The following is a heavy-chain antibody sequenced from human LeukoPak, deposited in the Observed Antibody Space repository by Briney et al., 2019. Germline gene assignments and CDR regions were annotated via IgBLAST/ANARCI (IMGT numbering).Heavy chain of an antibody. V-gene: IGHV1-46*01. CDR1: GYTFTSYY. Sequence: ASVKVSCKASGYTFTSYYMHWVRQAPGQGLEWMGLINPTGGSTGYAQKLQGRLTMTTDRSTSTAYMELRSLRSDDTAVYYCARDPDYSNYPLNYWGQGTLVTVSS. D-gene: IGHD4-11*01. J-gene: IGHJ4*02. CDR3: ARDPDYSNYPLNY. CDR2: INPTGGST.